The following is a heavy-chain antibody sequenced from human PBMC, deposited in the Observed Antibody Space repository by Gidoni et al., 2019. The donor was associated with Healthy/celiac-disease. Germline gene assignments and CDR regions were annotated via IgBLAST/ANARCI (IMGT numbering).Heavy chain of an antibody. CDR2: ISGSGGST. CDR3: AKQLSGIVVVSTPSDY. CDR1: GFTFSSYA. J-gene: IGHJ4*02. Sequence: EVQLLESGGGLVQPGGSLRLSCAASGFTFSSYAMSWVRQAPGKGLEWVSAISGSGGSTYYADSVKGRFTISRDNSKNTLYLQMNSLRAEDTAVYYCAKQLSGIVVVSTPSDYWGQGTLVTVSS. D-gene: IGHD2-21*01. V-gene: IGHV3-23*01.